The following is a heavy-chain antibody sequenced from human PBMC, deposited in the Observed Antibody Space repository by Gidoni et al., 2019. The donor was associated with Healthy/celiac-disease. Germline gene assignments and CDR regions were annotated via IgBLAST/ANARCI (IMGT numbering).Heavy chain of an antibody. D-gene: IGHD3-3*01. J-gene: IGHJ3*02. V-gene: IGHV3-48*04. CDR1: GFTFSRYS. CDR3: ARAGGLVLRFLEWLPAGAFDI. CDR2: ISSSSSPI. Sequence: EVQLVESGGGLVQPGGSLRLSCAASGFTFSRYSMTLVRQAPGKGLAWVSYISSSSSPIYYAYSVKGRFTISRDHATNSLYLQMNSLRAEDTAVYYCARAGGLVLRFLEWLPAGAFDIWGQGTMVTVSS.